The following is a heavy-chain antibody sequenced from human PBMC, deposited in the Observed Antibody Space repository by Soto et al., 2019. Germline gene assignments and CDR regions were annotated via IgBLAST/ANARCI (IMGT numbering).Heavy chain of an antibody. CDR2: IDPSDSYT. CDR1: GYSFTSYW. Sequence: GESLKISCKGSGYSFTSYWISWVRQMPGKGLEWMGRIDPSDSYTNYSPSFQGHVTISADKSISTAYLQWSSLKASDTAMYYCAGYTIFGVVSPPGMDVCGQGTTVPVSS. J-gene: IGHJ6*02. CDR3: AGYTIFGVVSPPGMDV. V-gene: IGHV5-10-1*01. D-gene: IGHD3-3*01.